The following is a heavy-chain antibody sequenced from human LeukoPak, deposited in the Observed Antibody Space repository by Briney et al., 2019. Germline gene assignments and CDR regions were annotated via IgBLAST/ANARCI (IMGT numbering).Heavy chain of an antibody. V-gene: IGHV4-4*02. CDR3: ASLLATVKTEDALDI. J-gene: IGHJ3*02. CDR2: IYHSGST. Sequence: SGTLSLTCVVSGGSIRSSNWWSAVRQPPGKGLEWIGEIYHSGSTNYNPSLKSRVTISVDKSKNQFSLKLSSVTAADTAVYYCASLLATVKTEDALDIWGQGTMVTVSS. CDR1: GGSIRSSNW. D-gene: IGHD4-17*01.